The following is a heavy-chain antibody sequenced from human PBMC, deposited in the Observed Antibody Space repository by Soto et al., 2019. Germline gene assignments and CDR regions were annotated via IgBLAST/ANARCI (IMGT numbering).Heavy chain of an antibody. Sequence: PGGALGLSCAASCFPFGENAMSWGRPAPGKGLEWVSGISDSGATTYYADSVRGRFTISRDNSKNTLYLQMKSLRAEDSASYYCAKEDTSSGSLDYWGQGALVTVSS. CDR3: AKEDTSSGSLDY. CDR2: ISDSGATT. D-gene: IGHD6-19*01. CDR1: CFPFGENA. V-gene: IGHV3-23*01. J-gene: IGHJ4*02.